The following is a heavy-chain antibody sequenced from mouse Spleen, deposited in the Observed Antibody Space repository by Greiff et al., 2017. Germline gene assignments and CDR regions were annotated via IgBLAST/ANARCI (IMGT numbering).Heavy chain of an antibody. Sequence: QVQLQQPGAELVRPGSSVKLSCKASGYTFTSYWMDWVKQRPGQGLEWIGNIYPSDSETHYNQKFKDKATLTVDKSSSTAYMQLSSLTSEDSAVYYCARGGITTRWYFDVWGAGTTVTVSS. CDR3: ARGGITTRWYFDV. CDR1: GYTFTSYW. V-gene: IGHV1-61*01. D-gene: IGHD2-4*01. CDR2: IYPSDSET. J-gene: IGHJ1*01.